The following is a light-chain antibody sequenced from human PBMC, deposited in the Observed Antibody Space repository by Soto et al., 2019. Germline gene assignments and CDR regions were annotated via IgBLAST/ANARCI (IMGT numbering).Light chain of an antibody. CDR2: DAS. J-gene: IGKJ4*01. CDR1: RSVGRS. CDR3: QQRNNLHLT. V-gene: IGKV3-11*01. Sequence: ETVLTQSPAPLTLSPGEIATLSCRASRSVGRSLAWYQQKPGQAPRLLIYDASNRATGIPAKFSGSGSGTDFTLAISSLEPEDFAMYYCQQRNNLHLTFGGGTPVEIK.